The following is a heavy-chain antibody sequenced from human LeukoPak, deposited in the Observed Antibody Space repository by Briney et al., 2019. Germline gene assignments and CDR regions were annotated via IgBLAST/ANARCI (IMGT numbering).Heavy chain of an antibody. D-gene: IGHD3-10*01. J-gene: IGHJ4*02. CDR1: GFTVSTKY. V-gene: IGHV3-66*01. Sequence: GGSLRLSCAASGFTVSTKYMSWVRQAPGKGLEWVSVLYSSGTTYYSDSVKGRFVISRDNSKNTVYLQMNSLRAEDTAVYYCAKVHRGPLNYWGQGTLVTVSS. CDR3: AKVHRGPLNY. CDR2: LYSSGTT.